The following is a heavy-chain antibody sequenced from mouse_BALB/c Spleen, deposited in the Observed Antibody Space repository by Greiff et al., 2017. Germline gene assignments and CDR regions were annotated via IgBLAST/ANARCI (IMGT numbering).Heavy chain of an antibody. V-gene: IGHV5-4*02. J-gene: IGHJ3*01. CDR1: GFTFSDYY. CDR2: ISDGGSYT. Sequence: EVMLVESGGGLVKPGGSLKLSCAASGFTFSDYYMYWVRQTPEKRLEWVATISDGGSYTYYPDSVKGRFTISRDNAKNNLYLQMSSLKSEDTAMYYCARGGLGLPSAYWGQGTLVTGSA. CDR3: ARGGLGLPSAY. D-gene: IGHD3-1*01.